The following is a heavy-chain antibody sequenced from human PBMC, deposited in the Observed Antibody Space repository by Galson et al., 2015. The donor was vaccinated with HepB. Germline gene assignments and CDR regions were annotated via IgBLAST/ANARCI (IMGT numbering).Heavy chain of an antibody. J-gene: IGHJ4*02. V-gene: IGHV3-23*01. CDR2: ISGGGGGT. CDR1: GFSFSNYA. Sequence: SLRLSCAASGFSFSNYAMSWVRQVPGKGLEWASSISGGGGGTHYGDSVKGRFTISRDYSKNMLYLQMYSLRADDTGVYYCAKEPHESSGYFADYWGQGTLVTVSS. D-gene: IGHD3-22*01. CDR3: AKEPHESSGYFADY.